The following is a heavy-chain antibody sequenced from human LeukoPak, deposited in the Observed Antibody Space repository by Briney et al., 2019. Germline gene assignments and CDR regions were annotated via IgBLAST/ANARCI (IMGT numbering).Heavy chain of an antibody. D-gene: IGHD3-3*01. V-gene: IGHV3-48*01. Sequence: GGSLRLSCAASGFTFSNYSMNWVRQAPGKGLEWVSYISSSSSTIYYADSVKGRFTISRDNAKNSLYLQMNSLRAEDTAVYYCASAYYDFWSGPPLLGMDVWGQGTTVTVSS. CDR3: ASAYYDFWSGPPLLGMDV. CDR2: ISSSSSTI. J-gene: IGHJ6*02. CDR1: GFTFSNYS.